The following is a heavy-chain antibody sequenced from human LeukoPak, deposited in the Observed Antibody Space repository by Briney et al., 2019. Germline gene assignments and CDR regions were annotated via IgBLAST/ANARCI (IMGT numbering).Heavy chain of an antibody. J-gene: IGHJ4*02. CDR2: IYYSGST. V-gene: IGHV4-59*01. CDR1: GGSFSGYD. CDR3: ARGYCSGGSCYSRTLGY. D-gene: IGHD2-15*01. Sequence: PSETLSLTCAVYGGSFSGYDWSWIRQPPGKGLEWIGYIYYSGSTNYNPSLKSRVTISVDTSKNQFSLKLSSVTAADTAVYYCARGYCSGGSCYSRTLGYWGQGTLVTVSS.